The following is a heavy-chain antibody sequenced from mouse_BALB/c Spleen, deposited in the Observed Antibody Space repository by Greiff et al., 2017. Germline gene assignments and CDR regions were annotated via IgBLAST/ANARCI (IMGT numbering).Heavy chain of an antibody. D-gene: IGHD2-3*01. J-gene: IGHJ2*01. V-gene: IGHV14-3*02. CDR2: IDPANGNT. Sequence: VQLKQSGAELVKPGASVKLSCTASGFNIKDTYMHWVKQRPEQGLEWIGRIDPANGNTKYDPKLQGKATITADTSSNTAYLQLSSLTSEDTAVYYCASYDGYYGYFDYWGQGTTLTVSS. CDR1: GFNIKDTY. CDR3: ASYDGYYGYFDY.